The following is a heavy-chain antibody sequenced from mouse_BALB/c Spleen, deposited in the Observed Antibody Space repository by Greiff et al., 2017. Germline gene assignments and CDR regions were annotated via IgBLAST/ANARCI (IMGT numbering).Heavy chain of an antibody. CDR3: ARGGGY. V-gene: IGHV1S135*01. J-gene: IGHJ2*01. Sequence: VQLQQSGPELMKPGASVKISCKASGYSFTSYYMYWVKQSHGKSLEWIGYIDPFNGGTSYNQKFKGKATLTVDKSSSTAYMQLSSLTSEDSAVYYCARGGGYWGQGTTLTVSS. CDR2: IDPFNGGT. CDR1: GYSFTSYY.